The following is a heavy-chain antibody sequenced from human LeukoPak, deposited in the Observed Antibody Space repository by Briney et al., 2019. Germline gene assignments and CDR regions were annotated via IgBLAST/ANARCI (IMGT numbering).Heavy chain of an antibody. CDR2: INPSGGST. CDR1: GYTFTSYY. V-gene: IGHV1-46*03. D-gene: IGHD2-2*01. CDR3: ARDAPFKCCSSTSCSGFDY. J-gene: IGHJ4*02. Sequence: ASVKVSCKASGYTFTSYYMRWVRQAPGQGLEWMGIINPSGGSTSYAQKFQGRVTMTRDTSTSTVYMELSSLRSEDTAVYYCARDAPFKCCSSTSCSGFDYWGQGTLVTVSS.